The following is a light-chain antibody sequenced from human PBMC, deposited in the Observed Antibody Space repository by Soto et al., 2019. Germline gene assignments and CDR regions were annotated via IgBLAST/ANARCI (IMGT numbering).Light chain of an antibody. CDR2: EAS. Sequence: EIVLTQSPATLYFSPGERDPLSCRASQSISSYLVWYQQKRGQAPRLPIYEASNRATGIPARFSGSGSGTAFTLTISRLEPEDLAVYYCQQRSNWPLTVGGGTKVEIK. V-gene: IGKV3-11*01. J-gene: IGKJ4*02. CDR1: QSISSY. CDR3: QQRSNWPLT.